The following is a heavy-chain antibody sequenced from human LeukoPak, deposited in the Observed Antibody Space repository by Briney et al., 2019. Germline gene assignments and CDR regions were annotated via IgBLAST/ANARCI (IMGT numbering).Heavy chain of an antibody. V-gene: IGHV4-34*01. CDR2: INHRGDT. D-gene: IGHD6-13*01. Sequence: PSETLSLTCAVYGESLSGHFWSWIRQTPGKGLEWIGDINHRGDTNYNPSLKSRVTISIDTSKNQFSLIVASVTAADTAVYYCARGPEVWQQLSDAFDIWGQGTMVTVSS. J-gene: IGHJ3*02. CDR3: ARGPEVWQQLSDAFDI. CDR1: GESLSGHF.